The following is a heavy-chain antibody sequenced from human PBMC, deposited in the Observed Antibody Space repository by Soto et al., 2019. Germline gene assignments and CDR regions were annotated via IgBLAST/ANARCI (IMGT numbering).Heavy chain of an antibody. Sequence: GGSLRLSCAASGFTVSSNYMSWVRQAPGKGLEWVSVIYSGGSTYYADSVKGRFTISRDNSKNTLYLQMNSLRAEDMAVYYCASTTNWNYVAFDIWGQGTMVTVS. CDR3: ASTTNWNYVAFDI. V-gene: IGHV3-66*01. J-gene: IGHJ3*02. CDR2: IYSGGST. CDR1: GFTVSSNY. D-gene: IGHD1-7*01.